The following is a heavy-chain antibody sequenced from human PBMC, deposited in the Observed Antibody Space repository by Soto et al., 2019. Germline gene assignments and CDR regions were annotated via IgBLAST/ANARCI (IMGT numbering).Heavy chain of an antibody. CDR3: ARELDRIAPAVTPQHHYHYGTDV. CDR2: IIPSFGAA. D-gene: IGHD6-13*01. V-gene: IGHV1-69*13. Sequence: SVKVSCKASGGTFSSYAISWVRQAPGQGLEWMGGIIPSFGAANYAQKFQGRVTITADESTSTAYMELSSLRSEDTAVYYCARELDRIAPAVTPQHHYHYGTDVWRTPTTVTVS. J-gene: IGHJ6*04. CDR1: GGTFSSYA.